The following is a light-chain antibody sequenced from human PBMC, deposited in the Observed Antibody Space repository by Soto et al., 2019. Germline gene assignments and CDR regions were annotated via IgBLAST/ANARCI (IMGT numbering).Light chain of an antibody. V-gene: IGKV1-33*01. J-gene: IGKJ4*01. CDR2: DAA. Sequence: DIQMTQSPSSLSASVGDTVTITCRASQTTNNYLNWYQYKPGKAPKVLIFDAASLETGVPSRFSGSGYGTDFSLTINSLQPEDVATYYCQHYDNLPLTFGGGTKVDIK. CDR1: QTTNNY. CDR3: QHYDNLPLT.